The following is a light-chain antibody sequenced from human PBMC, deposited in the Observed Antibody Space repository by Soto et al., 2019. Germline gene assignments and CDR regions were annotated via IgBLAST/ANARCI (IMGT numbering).Light chain of an antibody. V-gene: IGLV2-14*01. J-gene: IGLJ3*02. CDR3: SSFASSSTVV. CDR2: GVT. CDR1: ISDVGSYHY. Sequence: QYALTQPASVSGSPGQSITISCTGTISDVGSYHYVSWYQQHPGKAPQLMIYGVTIRPSGVSSRFSGSKSGNTASLTISGLQAEDEADYYCSSFASSSTVVFGGGTKLTVL.